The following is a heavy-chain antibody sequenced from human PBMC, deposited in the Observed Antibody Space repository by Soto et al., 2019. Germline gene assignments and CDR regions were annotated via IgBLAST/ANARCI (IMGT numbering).Heavy chain of an antibody. CDR1: GGSTSSYY. J-gene: IGHJ4*02. D-gene: IGHD1-26*01. CDR3: ARHGGSYSFDY. Sequence: SSETLSLTCTVPGGSTSSYYWNWLRQPPGKGLEWIGYNSYSGSTDYNPSLKSRVTISVDTSKNQFSLKLSSATAADTAVYYCARHGGSYSFDYWGQGTLVTVSS. V-gene: IGHV4-59*08. CDR2: NSYSGST.